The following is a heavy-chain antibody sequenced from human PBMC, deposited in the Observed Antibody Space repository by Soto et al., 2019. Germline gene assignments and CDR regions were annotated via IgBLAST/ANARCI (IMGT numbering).Heavy chain of an antibody. CDR3: AKSSYGNRYYYYGMDV. CDR1: GGTFSSYA. D-gene: IGHD5-18*01. Sequence: SVKVSCKASGGTFSSYAISWVRQAPGQGLEWMGGIIPIFGTANHAQKFQGRVTITADKSTSTAYMELSSLRSEDTAVYYCAKSSYGNRYYYYGMDVWGQGTTVTVSS. J-gene: IGHJ6*02. V-gene: IGHV1-69*06. CDR2: IIPIFGTA.